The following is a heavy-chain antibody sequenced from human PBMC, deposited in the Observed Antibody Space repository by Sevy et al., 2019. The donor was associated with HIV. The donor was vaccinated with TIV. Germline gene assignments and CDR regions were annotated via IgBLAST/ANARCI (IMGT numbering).Heavy chain of an antibody. CDR1: GFTITSAW. V-gene: IGHV3-23*01. CDR3: AKEDYYDSSGYHVN. D-gene: IGHD3-22*01. Sequence: GGSLRLSCAASGFTITSAWMSWVRQAPGKGLEWVSAISGSGGSTYYADSVKGRFTISRDNSKNTLYLQMNSLRAEDTAVYYCAKEDYYDSSGYHVNWGQGTLVTVSS. J-gene: IGHJ4*02. CDR2: ISGSGGST.